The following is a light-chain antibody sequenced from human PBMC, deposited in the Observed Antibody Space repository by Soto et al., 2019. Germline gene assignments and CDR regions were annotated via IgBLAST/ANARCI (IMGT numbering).Light chain of an antibody. CDR1: QSVGRRY. CDR3: QYQGT. J-gene: IGKJ4*01. CDR2: DTS. Sequence: IVLTQSLGTLSLSPGERATLSCRASQSVGRRYLAWYQQKPGQAPMLLIYDTSERASDIPDRFSGSGSGTDFTLTISRLVPEDFAVYYCQYQGTFGGGTKVEIK. V-gene: IGKV3-20*01.